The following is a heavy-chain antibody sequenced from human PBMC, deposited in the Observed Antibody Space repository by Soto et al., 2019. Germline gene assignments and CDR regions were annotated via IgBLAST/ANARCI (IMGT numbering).Heavy chain of an antibody. Sequence: QVQLVQSGAEVKKPGSSVKVSCKASGGTFSSYTITWVRQAPGQGLEWLGRIIPIFGVTNSAQKFKDRVTITADRSTTTAYMELSRLRSEDTAVYYCVRDWESTTQTWGFGDSWGQGTLVTVSS. J-gene: IGHJ4*02. D-gene: IGHD1-1*01. CDR2: IIPIFGVT. CDR1: GGTFSSYT. CDR3: VRDWESTTQTWGFGDS. V-gene: IGHV1-69*08.